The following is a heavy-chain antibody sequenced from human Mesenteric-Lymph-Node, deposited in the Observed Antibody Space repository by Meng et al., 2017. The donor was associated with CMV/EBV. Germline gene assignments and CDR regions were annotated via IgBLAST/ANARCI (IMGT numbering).Heavy chain of an antibody. CDR3: AREGSSVIRGIDRHEEFDP. CDR1: SGRYY. J-gene: IGHJ5*02. Sequence: SGRYYGTRMRQPPGKGLEWIGYIHYSGSTNYNPSLKSRVTISIDTSKNQFSLRLSSVTAADTAVYYCAREGSSVIRGIDRHEEFDPWGQGTLVTVSS. V-gene: IGHV4-61*01. CDR2: IHYSGST. D-gene: IGHD3-10*01.